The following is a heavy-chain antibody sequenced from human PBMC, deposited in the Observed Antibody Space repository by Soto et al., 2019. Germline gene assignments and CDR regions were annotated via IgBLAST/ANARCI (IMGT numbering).Heavy chain of an antibody. Sequence: GGSLRLSCAASGFTFSSYSMNWVRQAPGKGLEWVSYISSSSSTIYYADSVKGRFTISRDNAKNSLYLQMNSLRAEDTAVYYCARDLPDFGVVIRAFDIWGQGTMVTVSS. J-gene: IGHJ3*02. V-gene: IGHV3-48*01. D-gene: IGHD3-3*01. CDR3: ARDLPDFGVVIRAFDI. CDR2: ISSSSSTI. CDR1: GFTFSSYS.